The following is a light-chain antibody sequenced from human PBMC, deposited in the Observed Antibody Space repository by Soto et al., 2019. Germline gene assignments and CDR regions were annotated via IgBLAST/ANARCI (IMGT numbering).Light chain of an antibody. CDR3: SSYAGSNNYV. V-gene: IGLV2-8*01. Sequence: QSALTQPASVSGSPGQSITIPCTGTSSDVGVYNHVSWYQQHPGKAPKLMIYEVSKRPSGVPDRFSGSKSGNTASLTVSGLQAEDEADYYCSSYAGSNNYVFGTGTKLTVL. CDR2: EVS. CDR1: SSDVGVYNH. J-gene: IGLJ1*01.